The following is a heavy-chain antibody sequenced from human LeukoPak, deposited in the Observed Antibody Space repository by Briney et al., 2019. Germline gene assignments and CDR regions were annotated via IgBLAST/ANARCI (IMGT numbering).Heavy chain of an antibody. CDR3: ARVRGTDASGSSFFDY. CDR2: ISNYNGKT. CDR1: GYTSTTYG. Sequence: ASVKVSCKASGYTSTTYGTSWVRQAPGQGLEWMGWISNYNGKTNNAQKFEGGVTMTTDTSTSTAYMELRSLRSDDTAVYHCARVRGTDASGSSFFDYWGQGTLVTVSS. J-gene: IGHJ4*02. D-gene: IGHD3-10*01. V-gene: IGHV1-18*01.